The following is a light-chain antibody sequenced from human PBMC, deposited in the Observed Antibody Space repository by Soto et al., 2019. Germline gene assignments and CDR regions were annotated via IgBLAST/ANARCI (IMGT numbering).Light chain of an antibody. J-gene: IGKJ2*01. CDR3: QQYNSYPYT. V-gene: IGKV1-16*01. CDR2: AAS. Sequence: DIQMTQSPSSLSASVGDRVTISCRASQSISNHLNWYQHKPGKAPKVLIYAASSLQGGVPSRFSGSGSGTEFTLTISSLQPDDFATYYCQQYNSYPYTFGQGTKLEIK. CDR1: QSISNH.